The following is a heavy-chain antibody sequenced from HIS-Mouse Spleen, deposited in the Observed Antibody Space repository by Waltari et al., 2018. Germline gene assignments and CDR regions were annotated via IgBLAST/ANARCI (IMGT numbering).Heavy chain of an antibody. CDR3: AKGGLMVYAIGDY. D-gene: IGHD2-8*01. CDR1: GFTFSSYG. Sequence: QVQLVESGGGVVQPGRALRTSGAAVGFTFSSYGMHWVRLAPGKGLEWVAVIWYDGSNKYYADSVKGRFTISRDNSKNTLYLQMNSLRAEDTAVYCCAKGGLMVYAIGDYWGQGTLVTVSS. V-gene: IGHV3-33*06. J-gene: IGHJ4*02. CDR2: IWYDGSNK.